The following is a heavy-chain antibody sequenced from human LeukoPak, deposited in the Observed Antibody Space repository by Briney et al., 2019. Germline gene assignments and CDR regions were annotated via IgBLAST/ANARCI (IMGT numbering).Heavy chain of an antibody. J-gene: IGHJ6*03. CDR1: GYTFTSYY. Sequence: ASVKVSCKASGYTFTSYYMHWVRQAPGQGLEWMGIINPRGGSTSYAQKFQGRVTITRNTSISTAYMELSSLRSEDTAVYYCARGLSGSYSAWYYYMDVWGKGTTVTVSS. D-gene: IGHD1-26*01. V-gene: IGHV1-46*01. CDR2: INPRGGST. CDR3: ARGLSGSYSAWYYYMDV.